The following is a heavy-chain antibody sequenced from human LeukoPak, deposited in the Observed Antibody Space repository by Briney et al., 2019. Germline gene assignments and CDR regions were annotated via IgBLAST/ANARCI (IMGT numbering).Heavy chain of an antibody. CDR3: ARDQGSYGMDV. J-gene: IGHJ6*02. Sequence: SETLTLTCTVSGGSISSGGYYWSWIRQHPGKGLEWIGYIYYSGSTYYNPSLKSRVTISVDTSKNQFSLKLSSVTAADTAVYYCARDQGSYGMDVWGQGTTVTVSS. CDR1: GGSISSGGYY. V-gene: IGHV4-31*03. D-gene: IGHD1-26*01. CDR2: IYYSGST.